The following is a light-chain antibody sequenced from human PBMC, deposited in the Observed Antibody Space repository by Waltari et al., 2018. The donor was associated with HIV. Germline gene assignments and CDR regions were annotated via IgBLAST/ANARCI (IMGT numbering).Light chain of an antibody. CDR2: HDH. Sequence: QSVLTQPPSLSAAPGHKINISCSGGGSNIGSRPVHWYQLLPSRAPKLIIDHDHRRPSGVSDRFTASKSGTSASLFISKLQAADEATYYCAAWDDSLSGFVFGGGT. V-gene: IGLV1-44*01. CDR3: AAWDDSLSGFV. J-gene: IGLJ3*02. CDR1: GSNIGSRP.